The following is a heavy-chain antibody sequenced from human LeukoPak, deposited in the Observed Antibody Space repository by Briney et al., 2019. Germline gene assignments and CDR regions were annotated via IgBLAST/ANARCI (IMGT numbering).Heavy chain of an antibody. D-gene: IGHD3-16*01. Sequence: GGSLRLSCAASGFTFDDYGMSWVRQAPGKGLEWVASINQDGTGKYYVASVKGRFTISRDNAKKSVWLQMTSLRADDTAVYYCARSLWPEDYWGQGTPVTVSS. CDR1: GFTFDDYG. J-gene: IGHJ4*02. CDR3: ARSLWPEDY. V-gene: IGHV3-7*01. CDR2: INQDGTGK.